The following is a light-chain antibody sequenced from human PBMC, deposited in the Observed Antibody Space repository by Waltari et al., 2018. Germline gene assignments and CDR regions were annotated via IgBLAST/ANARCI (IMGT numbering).Light chain of an antibody. J-gene: IGKJ3*01. CDR2: KAS. CDR1: QTIGNW. Sequence: DIQLTQSPSTLSASVGASVTITCRASQTIGNWLTWYQQKPGKAPKLLIYKASSLQSGVPSRFSGSGSGTEFTLTISSLQPDDFATYYCQQYNSYSFTFGPGTTVDIK. V-gene: IGKV1-5*03. CDR3: QQYNSYSFT.